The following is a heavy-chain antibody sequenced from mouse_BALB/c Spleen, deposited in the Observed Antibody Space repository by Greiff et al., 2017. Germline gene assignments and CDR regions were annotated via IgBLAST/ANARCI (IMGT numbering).Heavy chain of an antibody. CDR2: ISSGSSTI. Sequence: EVQVVESGGGLVQPGGSRKLSCAASGFTFSSFGMHWVRQAPEKGLEWVAYISSGSSTIYYADTVKGRFTISRDNPKNTLFLQMTSLRSEDTAMYYCARLYYGSSPPVWGAGTTVTVSS. J-gene: IGHJ1*01. CDR1: GFTFSSFG. CDR3: ARLYYGSSPPV. D-gene: IGHD1-1*01. V-gene: IGHV5-17*02.